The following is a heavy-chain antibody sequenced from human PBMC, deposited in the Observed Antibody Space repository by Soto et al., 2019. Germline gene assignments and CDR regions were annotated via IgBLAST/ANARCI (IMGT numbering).Heavy chain of an antibody. CDR1: GYTFTSYG. D-gene: IGHD3-22*01. V-gene: IGHV1-18*01. Sequence: ASVKVSCKASGYTFTSYGISWVRQAPGQGLEWMGWISAYNGNTNYAQKLQGRVTMTTDTSTSTAHMELRSLRSDDTAVYYCARTTYYYDSSGYYPIPGRIDYWGQGTLVTVSS. CDR3: ARTTYYYDSSGYYPIPGRIDY. CDR2: ISAYNGNT. J-gene: IGHJ4*02.